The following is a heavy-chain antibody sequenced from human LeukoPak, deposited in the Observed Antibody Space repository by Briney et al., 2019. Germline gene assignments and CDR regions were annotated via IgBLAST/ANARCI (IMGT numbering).Heavy chain of an antibody. CDR1: GFTFGDYA. CDR3: TRALPRYYDSSGYYYYFDY. D-gene: IGHD3-22*01. J-gene: IGHJ4*02. Sequence: GGSLRLSCTASGFTFGDYAMSWVRQAPGKGLGWVGFIRSKAYGGTTEYAASVKGRFTISRDDSKSIAYLQMNSLKTEDTAVYYCTRALPRYYDSSGYYYYFDYWGQGTLVTVSS. V-gene: IGHV3-49*04. CDR2: IRSKAYGGTT.